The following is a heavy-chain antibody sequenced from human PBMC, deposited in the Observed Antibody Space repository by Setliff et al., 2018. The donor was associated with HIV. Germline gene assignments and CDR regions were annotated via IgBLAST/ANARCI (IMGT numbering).Heavy chain of an antibody. Sequence: GGSLRLSCAASGFTFSSYNMNWVRQAPGRGLEWVSSISSSSSYIYYANSVKGRFTISRDNAKNSLYLQMSSLRAEDTAVYYCARDHEDSGWYVESVDYWGQGTLVTVSS. CDR2: ISSSSSYI. CDR1: GFTFSSYN. V-gene: IGHV3-21*01. D-gene: IGHD6-19*01. J-gene: IGHJ4*02. CDR3: ARDHEDSGWYVESVDY.